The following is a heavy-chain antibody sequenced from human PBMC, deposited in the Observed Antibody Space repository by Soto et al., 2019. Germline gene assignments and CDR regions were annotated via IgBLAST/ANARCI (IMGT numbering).Heavy chain of an antibody. V-gene: IGHV1-69*13. J-gene: IGHJ6*02. CDR3: AIERRGPLAARYYYYYGMDV. Sequence: SVKVSCKASGGTFSSYAISWVRQAPGQGHEWMGGIIPIFGTANYAQKYQGRVTITADESTSTAYMELSSLRSEDTAVYYCAIERRGPLAARYYYYYGMDVWGQGTTVTVSS. CDR2: IIPIFGTA. CDR1: GGTFSSYA. D-gene: IGHD6-6*01.